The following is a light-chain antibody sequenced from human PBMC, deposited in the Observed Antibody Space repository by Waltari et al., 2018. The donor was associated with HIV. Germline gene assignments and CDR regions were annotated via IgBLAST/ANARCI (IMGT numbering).Light chain of an antibody. CDR1: QDISNY. CDR2: DAS. CDR3: QQYYTYPLT. J-gene: IGKJ4*01. Sequence: AIRMTQSPSSFSASTGDRVTITFRATQDISNYLAWYQQKPEKVPKLLVYDASALQSGVPSRFSGSGSGTDFTLTISSLQSEDFATYFCQQYYTYPLTFGGGTNVDIK. V-gene: IGKV1-8*01.